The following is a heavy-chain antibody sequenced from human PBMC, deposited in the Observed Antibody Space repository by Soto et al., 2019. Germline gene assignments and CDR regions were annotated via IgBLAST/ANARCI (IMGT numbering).Heavy chain of an antibody. Sequence: GGSLRLSCAASGFTFSSYWMSWVRQAPGKGLEWVANIKQDGSEEYYVDSVKGRFTISRDNAKNSLYLQMNSLRAEDTAVYYCARARTIAPGWFDPWGQGTLVTVSS. CDR1: GFTFSSYW. V-gene: IGHV3-7*01. J-gene: IGHJ5*02. CDR3: ARARTIAPGWFDP. D-gene: IGHD6-13*01. CDR2: IKQDGSEE.